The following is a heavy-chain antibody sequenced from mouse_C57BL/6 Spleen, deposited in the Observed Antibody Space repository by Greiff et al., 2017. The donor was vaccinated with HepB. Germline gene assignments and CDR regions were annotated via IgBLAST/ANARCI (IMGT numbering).Heavy chain of an antibody. CDR3: ASSIYDGYPFAY. D-gene: IGHD2-3*01. Sequence: VQLKESGPGMVKPSQSLSLTCTVTGYSITSGYDWHWIRHFPGNKLEWMGYISYSGSTNYNPSLKSRISITHDTSKNHFFLKLNSVTTEDTATYYCASSIYDGYPFAYWGQGTLVTVSA. J-gene: IGHJ3*01. CDR2: ISYSGST. CDR1: GYSITSGYD. V-gene: IGHV3-1*01.